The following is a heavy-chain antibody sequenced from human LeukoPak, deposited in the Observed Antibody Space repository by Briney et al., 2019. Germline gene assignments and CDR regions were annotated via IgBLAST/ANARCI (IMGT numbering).Heavy chain of an antibody. CDR1: GFIVSSNY. D-gene: IGHD3-10*02. V-gene: IGHV3-11*04. CDR2: ISSSGSTI. CDR3: AELGITMIGGV. Sequence: GGSLRLSCAASGFIVSSNYMSWVRQAPGKGLEWVSYISSSGSTIYYADSVKGRFTISRDNAKNSLYLQMNSLRAEDTAVYYCAELGITMIGGVWGKGTTVTISS. J-gene: IGHJ6*04.